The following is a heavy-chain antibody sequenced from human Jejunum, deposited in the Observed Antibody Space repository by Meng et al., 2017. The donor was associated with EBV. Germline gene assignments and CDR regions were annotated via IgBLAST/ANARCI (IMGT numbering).Heavy chain of an antibody. D-gene: IGHD4-17*01. J-gene: IGHJ6*02. Sequence: LRDSVPGLVKPSDTLARTCVVSSYSISSNNCLGWIRQPQGKGLEWIGHIYFSGSTHYNPSLKSRVTMSVDTSKNQFSLKLRSVTAVDTAVYYCARLEYRDYLPHGMDVWGQGTAVTVSS. CDR2: IYFSGST. V-gene: IGHV4-28*01. CDR1: SYSISSNNC. CDR3: ARLEYRDYLPHGMDV.